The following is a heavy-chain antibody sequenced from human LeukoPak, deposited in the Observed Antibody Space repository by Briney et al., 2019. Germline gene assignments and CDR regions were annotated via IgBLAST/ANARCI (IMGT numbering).Heavy chain of an antibody. J-gene: IGHJ4*02. CDR1: GGSLSGYY. CDR2: INHSGST. CDR3: ARVPTVTFFDY. D-gene: IGHD4-17*01. Sequence: PSETLSLTCAVYGGSLSGYYWSWIRQPPGKGLEWIGEINHSGSTNYNPSLKSRVTISVDTSKNQFSLKLSSVTATDTAVYYCARVPTVTFFDYWGQGTLVTVSS. V-gene: IGHV4-34*01.